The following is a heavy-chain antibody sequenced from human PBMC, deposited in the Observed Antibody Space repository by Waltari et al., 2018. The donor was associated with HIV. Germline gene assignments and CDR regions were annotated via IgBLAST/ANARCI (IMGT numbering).Heavy chain of an antibody. V-gene: IGHV4-38-2*01. CDR2: IYHSGSS. D-gene: IGHD1-26*01. J-gene: IGHJ4*02. CDR1: GYSISSGYY. Sequence: QVQLQESGPGLVKPSETLSLTCAVSGYSISSGYYWGWIRQPPGKGLEWIGRIYHSGSSHYNPSLKSRATRSVDTSKTQFSLKLSSVTAADTAVYYCARHITGGSPRYKSHFDYWGQGTLVTVSS. CDR3: ARHITGGSPRYKSHFDY.